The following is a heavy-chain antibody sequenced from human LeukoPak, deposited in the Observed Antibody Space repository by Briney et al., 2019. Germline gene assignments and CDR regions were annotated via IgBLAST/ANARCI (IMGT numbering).Heavy chain of an antibody. J-gene: IGHJ4*02. CDR3: ASTSIAAAGISYY. Sequence: SGTLSLTCAVSGGSISSSNWWSWVRQPPGKGLEWIGEIYQGGNTNYNPSLKSRVTFSVDKPKNQFSLKLNSVTAADTAVYYCASTSIAAAGISYYWGQGTLVTVSS. V-gene: IGHV4-4*02. CDR2: IYQGGNT. CDR1: GGSISSSNW. D-gene: IGHD6-13*01.